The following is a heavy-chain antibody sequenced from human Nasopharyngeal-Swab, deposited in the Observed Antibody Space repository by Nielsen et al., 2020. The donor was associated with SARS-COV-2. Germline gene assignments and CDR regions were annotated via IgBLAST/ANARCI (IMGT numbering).Heavy chain of an antibody. D-gene: IGHD1/OR15-1a*01. J-gene: IGHJ6*02. CDR2: IIPAFGTP. Sequence: SVKVSCKASGDAFIRFGISWVRQAPGQGLEWMGGIIPAFGTPTYAQDSAQDLQGRVTISADESTSTTYMELSSLRSEDTAVYYCARGKGTSYYYYYGMNVWGQGTTVTVSS. CDR1: GDAFIRFG. V-gene: IGHV1-69*13. CDR3: ARGKGTSYYYYYGMNV.